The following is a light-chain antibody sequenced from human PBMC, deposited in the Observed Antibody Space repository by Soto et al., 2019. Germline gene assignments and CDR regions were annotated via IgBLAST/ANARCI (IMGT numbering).Light chain of an antibody. V-gene: IGKV3D-20*02. CDR2: GAS. Sequence: EIVLTQSPGTLSLSPGERATLSCRASQSISRNYLGWYQQNVGQAPRLLIYGASNRATGIPGRFSGSGSGTDFTLTISSLEPEDAALYYCQQRSNWPPITFGQGTRLEIK. CDR1: QSISRNY. J-gene: IGKJ5*01. CDR3: QQRSNWPPIT.